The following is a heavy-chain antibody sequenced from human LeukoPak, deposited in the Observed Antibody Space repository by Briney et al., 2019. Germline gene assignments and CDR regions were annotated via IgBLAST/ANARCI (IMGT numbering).Heavy chain of an antibody. CDR1: GGTFSSYA. D-gene: IGHD2-2*01. CDR3: ARGPDIVVVPAAHAGGDYYYGMDV. J-gene: IGHJ6*04. Sequence: EASVKVSCKASGGTFSSYAISWVRQAPGQGLEWMGGTIPIFGTANYAQKFQGRVTITADKSTSTAYMELSSLRSEDTAVYYCARGPDIVVVPAAHAGGDYYYGMDVWGKGTTVTVSS. CDR2: TIPIFGTA. V-gene: IGHV1-69*06.